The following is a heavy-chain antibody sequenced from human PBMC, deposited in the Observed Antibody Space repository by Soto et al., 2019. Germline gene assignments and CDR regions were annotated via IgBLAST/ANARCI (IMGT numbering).Heavy chain of an antibody. CDR1: GGTFSSYA. CDR3: ARDCGSGNYRYYAMDV. CDR2: IIPIFGTA. V-gene: IGHV1-69*12. Sequence: QVQLVQSGAEVKKPGSSVKVSCKASGGTFSSYAISWVRQAPGQGLEWMGGIIPIFGTANYAQKFQGRVTMTADESTSTAYMELSSLRSEDTAVYYCARDCGSGNYRYYAMDVWGQGTTVTVSS. J-gene: IGHJ6*02. D-gene: IGHD3-10*01.